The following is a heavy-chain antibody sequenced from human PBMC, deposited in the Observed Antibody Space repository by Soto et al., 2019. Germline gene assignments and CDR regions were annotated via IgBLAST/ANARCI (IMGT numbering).Heavy chain of an antibody. J-gene: IGHJ4*02. D-gene: IGHD3-9*01. CDR1: GGSISSNY. CDR3: ARLRTGLDS. V-gene: IGHV4-59*08. Sequence: QVQLQESGPGLVKPSETLSLTCTVSGGSISSNYWSWIRQPPGKGLEYIGYIDYSGSTHYKASLKSRVTISLDTSKNQFSLKLSSVTAADTAVYYCARLRTGLDSWGQGTLVTVSS. CDR2: IDYSGST.